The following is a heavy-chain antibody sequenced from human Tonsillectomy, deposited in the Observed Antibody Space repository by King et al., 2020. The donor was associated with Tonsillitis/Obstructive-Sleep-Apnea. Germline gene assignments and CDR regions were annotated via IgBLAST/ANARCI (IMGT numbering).Heavy chain of an antibody. Sequence: VQLVESGGGLVKPGGSLRLSCAASGFIFSSYNMHWVRQAPGKGLEWVSSISSSSTYIYYADSLKGRFTNSRDNAKNSLYLQMSSLRAEDTAVYYCARESVEFVEWLLSGDAFDIWGQGTMVSVSS. CDR1: GFIFSSYN. J-gene: IGHJ3*02. V-gene: IGHV3-21*06. CDR3: ARESVEFVEWLLSGDAFDI. D-gene: IGHD3-3*01. CDR2: ISSSSTYI.